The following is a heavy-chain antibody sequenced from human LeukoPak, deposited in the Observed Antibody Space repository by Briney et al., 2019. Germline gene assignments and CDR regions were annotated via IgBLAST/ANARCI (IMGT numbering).Heavy chain of an antibody. J-gene: IGHJ4*02. CDR2: ISYDGSNK. V-gene: IGHV3-30*18. CDR1: GFTFSSYG. Sequence: GRSRRLSCAASGFTFSSYGMHWVRQAPGKGLECVSVISYDGSNKYYADSVKGLFTICRDNSKNTLYLQMNSLRAEDTAVYYCENDSSGWQNNWGQGTLVPVSS. D-gene: IGHD6-19*01. CDR3: ENDSSGWQNN.